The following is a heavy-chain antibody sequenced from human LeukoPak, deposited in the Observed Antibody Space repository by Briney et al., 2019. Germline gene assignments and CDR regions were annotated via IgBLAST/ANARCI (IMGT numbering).Heavy chain of an antibody. Sequence: GRSLRLSCVASGFTFSSYGMHWVRQAPGKGLEWVAVIWYDGSNKYYADSVKGRFTISRDNSKNTLYLQMNSLRAEDTAVYYCAKDCSSTSCYLGYWGQGTLVTVSS. CDR3: AKDCSSTSCYLGY. CDR1: GFTFSSYG. V-gene: IGHV3-33*06. J-gene: IGHJ4*02. CDR2: IWYDGSNK. D-gene: IGHD2-2*01.